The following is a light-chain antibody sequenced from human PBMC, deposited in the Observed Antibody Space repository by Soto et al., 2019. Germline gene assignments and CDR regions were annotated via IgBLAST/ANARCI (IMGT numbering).Light chain of an antibody. V-gene: IGLV1-40*01. CDR1: SSNIGAGYD. Sequence: QLVLTQPPSVSGAPGQRVTISCTASSSNIGAGYDVHWYQQLPGTAPKLLIYGNTNRPSGVPDRFSGSKSGTSASLASTGLQAEDEADYYCQSYDSSLSAWVFGGGTKLTVL. CDR3: QSYDSSLSAWV. J-gene: IGLJ3*02. CDR2: GNT.